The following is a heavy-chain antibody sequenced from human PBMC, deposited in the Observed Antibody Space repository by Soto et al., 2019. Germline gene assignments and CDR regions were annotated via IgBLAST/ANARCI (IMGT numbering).Heavy chain of an antibody. CDR3: ARGTRGYTSRWFDP. V-gene: IGHV4-34*01. Sequence: SETLSLTCAVYGGSFSGYYWSWIRQPPGKGLEWIGEINHSGSTNYNPSLKSRVTISVDTSKDQFSLKLSSVTAADTAVYYCARGTRGYTSRWFDPWGQGTLVTVSS. CDR1: GGSFSGYY. CDR2: INHSGST. D-gene: IGHD5-12*01. J-gene: IGHJ5*02.